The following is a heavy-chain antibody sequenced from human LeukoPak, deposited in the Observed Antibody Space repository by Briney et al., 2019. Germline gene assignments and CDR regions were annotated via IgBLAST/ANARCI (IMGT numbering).Heavy chain of an antibody. CDR2: PGDSDT. V-gene: IGHV5-51*01. D-gene: IGHD3-22*01. CDR3: ARLGGDGYIAPYYFDY. J-gene: IGHJ4*02. Sequence: PGDSDTRYSPSFQGQVTISADKSISTAYLQWSSLKASDTAMYYCARLGGDGYIAPYYFDYWGQGTLVTVSS.